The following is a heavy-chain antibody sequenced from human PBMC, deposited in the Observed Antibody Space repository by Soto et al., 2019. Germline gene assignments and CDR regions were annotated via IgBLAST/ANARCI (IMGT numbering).Heavy chain of an antibody. CDR2: IFSNDEK. CDR1: GFSLSNARMG. CDR3: ARMAYSGYDPEYFDS. V-gene: IGHV2-26*01. J-gene: IGHJ4*02. Sequence: QVTLKESGPVLVKPTETLTLTCTVSGFSLSNARMGVSWIRQPPGKALEWLAHIFSNDEKSYSTSLKSRLTIPKDTPKSQVVLTMTNMDPVDTATYYCARMAYSGYDPEYFDSWGQGTLVTVSS. D-gene: IGHD5-12*01.